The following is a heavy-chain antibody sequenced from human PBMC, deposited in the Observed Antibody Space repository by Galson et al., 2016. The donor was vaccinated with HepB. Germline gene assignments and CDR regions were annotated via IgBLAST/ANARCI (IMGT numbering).Heavy chain of an antibody. CDR2: ISGYNGHI. D-gene: IGHD2-15*01. CDR1: GYTFTSSG. Sequence: SVKVSCNASGYTFTSSGISWVRQAPGQGLEWMGWISGYNGHIQYAQKFQDRVTVTADTSTSTAYMELRSLNSDDTAIYYCVRDYSYMPDYWGQGTLVTVSS. J-gene: IGHJ4*02. V-gene: IGHV1-18*01. CDR3: VRDYSYMPDY.